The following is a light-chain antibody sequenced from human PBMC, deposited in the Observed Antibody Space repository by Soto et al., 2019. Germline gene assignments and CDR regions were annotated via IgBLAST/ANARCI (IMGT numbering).Light chain of an antibody. Sequence: EIVLTQSPATLSFSPGERATLSCRASQSVDKYLVWYQQKPGQAPRLLIYDASSRATSIPARFSGSGSGTDCTLTITSLEPEDFAVYYCQQLTNWPLTFGGETKLEIK. CDR1: QSVDKY. CDR2: DAS. J-gene: IGKJ4*01. V-gene: IGKV3-11*01. CDR3: QQLTNWPLT.